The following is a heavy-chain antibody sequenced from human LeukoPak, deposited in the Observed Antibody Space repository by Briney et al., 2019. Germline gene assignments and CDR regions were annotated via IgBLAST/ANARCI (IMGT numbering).Heavy chain of an antibody. CDR3: ARGRGATTNGYFDY. V-gene: IGHV4-34*01. CDR2: INHSGST. J-gene: IGHJ4*02. Sequence: SETLSLTCAVYGGSFSGYCWSWIRQPPGKGLEWIGEINHSGSTNYNPSLKSRVTISVDTSKNQFSLKLSSVTAADTAVYYCARGRGATTNGYFDYWGQGTLVTVSS. D-gene: IGHD5-24*01. CDR1: GGSFSGYC.